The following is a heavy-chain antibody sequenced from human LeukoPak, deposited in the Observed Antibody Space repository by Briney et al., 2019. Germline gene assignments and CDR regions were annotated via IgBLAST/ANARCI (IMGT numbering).Heavy chain of an antibody. CDR3: ARRPYYYYYMDV. Sequence: SETLSLTCTVSGGSISSSSYYWGWIRQPPGKGLEWIGSIYYSGNTYYNPSLKSRVTISVDTSKNQFSLKLSSVTAADTAVYYCARRPYYYYYMDVWGKGTTVTVSS. CDR1: GGSISSSSYY. J-gene: IGHJ6*03. CDR2: IYYSGNT. V-gene: IGHV4-39*07.